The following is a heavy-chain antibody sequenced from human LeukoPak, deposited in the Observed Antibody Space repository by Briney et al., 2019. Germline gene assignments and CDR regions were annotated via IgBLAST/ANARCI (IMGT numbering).Heavy chain of an antibody. CDR3: ARHKGSRYSSGWYQKGGAWYFDL. CDR1: GGSISSYC. V-gene: IGHV4-59*08. D-gene: IGHD6-19*01. CDR2: IYYSGST. J-gene: IGHJ2*01. Sequence: SETLSLTCTVSGGSISSYCWSWIRQPPGKGLEWIGYIYYSGSTNYNPSLKSRVTISVDTSKNQFSLKLSSVTAADTAVYYCARHKGSRYSSGWYQKGGAWYFDLWGRGTLVTVSS.